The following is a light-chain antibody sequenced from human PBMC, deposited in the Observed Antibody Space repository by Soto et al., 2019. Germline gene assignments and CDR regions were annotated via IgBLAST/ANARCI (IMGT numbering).Light chain of an antibody. V-gene: IGLV2-14*01. CDR3: SSYTSSSTLV. Sequence: QSALTQPASVSGSPGQSITISCTGTSSDVGGYNYVSWYQQRPVKAPKLMIYEVSNRPSGVSNRFSGSKSGNTASLTISGLQAEDEADYYCSSYTSSSTLVFGTGTKLTVL. CDR1: SSDVGGYNY. CDR2: EVS. J-gene: IGLJ1*01.